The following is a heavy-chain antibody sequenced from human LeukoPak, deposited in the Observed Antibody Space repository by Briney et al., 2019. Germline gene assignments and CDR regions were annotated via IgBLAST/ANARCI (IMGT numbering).Heavy chain of an antibody. V-gene: IGHV4-61*08. CDR1: GGSISSGGYY. Sequence: PSETLSLTCTVSGGSISSGGYYWSWIRQPPGKGLEWIGEINHSGSTNYNPSLKSRVTISVDTSKNQFSLKLSSVTAADTAVYYCARHHRPRGSQTYYFDYWGQGTLVTVSS. D-gene: IGHD3-10*01. CDR3: ARHHRPRGSQTYYFDY. CDR2: INHSGST. J-gene: IGHJ4*02.